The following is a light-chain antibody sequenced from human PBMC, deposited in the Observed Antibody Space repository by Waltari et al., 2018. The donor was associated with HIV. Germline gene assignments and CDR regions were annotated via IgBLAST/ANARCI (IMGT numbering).Light chain of an antibody. J-gene: IGKJ1*01. Sequence: DVVMTPSPDSLAGSLGERATINCKSSQSVLYRSNNRNFLAWYEQKPGQPPKLLIYWASTRESGVPDRFSGRGSGTDFTLTISSLLAEDVAIYYCQQYYSTPWTFGQGTKVEIK. CDR1: QSVLYRSNNRNF. V-gene: IGKV4-1*01. CDR2: WAS. CDR3: QQYYSTPWT.